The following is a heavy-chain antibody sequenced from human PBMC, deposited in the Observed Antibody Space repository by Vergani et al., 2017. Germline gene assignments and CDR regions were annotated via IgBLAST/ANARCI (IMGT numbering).Heavy chain of an antibody. Sequence: QVQLQESGPGLVKPSETLSLTCTVSGGSISSYYWSWIRQPAGKGLEWIGRIYTSGSTNYNPSLKSRVTMSVDTSKNQFSLKLRSVTAADTAVYYCARDGYDILTGYYNGNANWFEPWGQGTLVTVSS. CDR1: GGSISSYY. J-gene: IGHJ5*02. CDR3: ARDGYDILTGYYNGNANWFEP. CDR2: IYTSGST. V-gene: IGHV4-4*07. D-gene: IGHD3-9*01.